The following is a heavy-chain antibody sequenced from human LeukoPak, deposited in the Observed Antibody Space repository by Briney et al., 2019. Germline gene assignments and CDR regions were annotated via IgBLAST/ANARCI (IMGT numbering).Heavy chain of an antibody. J-gene: IGHJ4*02. V-gene: IGHV1-8*02. CDR3: ARGSSGYYYSPDY. D-gene: IGHD3-22*01. CDR2: MNSNDGNT. Sequence: ASVKVSCKASGYTFTSYYMHWVRQATGQGLEYMGWMNSNDGNTAYAQKFQGRVTMTRDTSTDTAYMELGSLTSDDTAVYYCARGSSGYYYSPDYWGQGTLVTVSS. CDR1: GYTFTSYY.